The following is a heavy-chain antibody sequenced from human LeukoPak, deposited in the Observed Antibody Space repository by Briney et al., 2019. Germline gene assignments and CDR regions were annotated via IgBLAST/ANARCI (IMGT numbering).Heavy chain of an antibody. V-gene: IGHV1-18*01. J-gene: IGHJ6*03. CDR2: ISAYNGNT. Sequence: ASVKVSCKASGYTFTSYGISWVRQAPGQGREWMGWISAYNGNTNYAQKLQGRVTMTTDTSTSTAYMELRSLRSDDTAVYYCARDSGSDYYYYMDVWGKGTTVTVSS. CDR1: GYTFTSYG. D-gene: IGHD7-27*01. CDR3: ARDSGSDYYYYMDV.